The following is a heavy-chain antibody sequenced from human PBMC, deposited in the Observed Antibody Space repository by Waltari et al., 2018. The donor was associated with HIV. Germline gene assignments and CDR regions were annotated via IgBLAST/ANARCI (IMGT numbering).Heavy chain of an antibody. D-gene: IGHD3-3*01. V-gene: IGHV4-39*01. J-gene: IGHJ5*02. CDR2: ISYSGST. CDR3: ARAREILRFFDWYDK. Sequence: QLQESGPGLVKPSETLSLTCTVSGGSINRSNYFWGWIRQPPGKGLEWIGSISYSGSTYYNPSLKSRVTISVDTSKNQFSLKLTSVTAADTAVYYCARAREILRFFDWYDKWGQGTLVTVSS. CDR1: GGSINRSNYF.